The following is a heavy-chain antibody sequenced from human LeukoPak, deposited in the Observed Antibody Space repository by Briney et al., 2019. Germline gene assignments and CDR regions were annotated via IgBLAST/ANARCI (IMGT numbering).Heavy chain of an antibody. CDR2: IKSKTDGGAT. V-gene: IGHV3-15*01. D-gene: IGHD6-19*01. J-gene: IGHJ3*02. CDR1: GFIFTNAW. CDR3: AKGSVAVAEDAFDI. Sequence: GGSLRLSCTASGFIFTNAWMSWVRQAPGKGLEWVGRIKSKTDGGATDYAAPVTGRFTISRDDSKNTLYLQMNSLRAEDTAVYYCAKGSVAVAEDAFDIWGQGTMVTVSS.